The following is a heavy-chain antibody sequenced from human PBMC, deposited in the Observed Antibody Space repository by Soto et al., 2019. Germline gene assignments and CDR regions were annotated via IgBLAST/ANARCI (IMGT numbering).Heavy chain of an antibody. CDR1: GFTFSTTG. D-gene: IGHD6-19*01. Sequence: QVHLVESGGGVVQPGRSLRLSCAASGFTFSTTGMHWVRQAPGKGLEWVAMISHDGGDKHYTDSVKGRFTISRDTSKNNLYLQMNGHRPEDTSMYHCAKDLYGAGWYNYFDPWGQGTLVTVSS. CDR3: AKDLYGAGWYNYFDP. CDR2: ISHDGGDK. V-gene: IGHV3-30*18. J-gene: IGHJ5*02.